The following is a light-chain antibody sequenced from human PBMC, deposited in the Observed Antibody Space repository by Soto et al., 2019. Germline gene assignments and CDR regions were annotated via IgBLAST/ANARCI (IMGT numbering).Light chain of an antibody. Sequence: DIQMTQSPSTLSASVGDRVTITCLASQSISSWLAWYQHKPAKAPKLLIHKASSLESGVPSRFSGSGSGTEFTLTISSLQPDDFATYYCQQYYSYWTFGQGTKVEI. CDR1: QSISSW. CDR2: KAS. CDR3: QQYYSYWT. J-gene: IGKJ1*01. V-gene: IGKV1-5*03.